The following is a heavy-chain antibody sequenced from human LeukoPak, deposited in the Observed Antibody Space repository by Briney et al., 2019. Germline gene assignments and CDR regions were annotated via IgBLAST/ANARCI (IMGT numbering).Heavy chain of an antibody. CDR3: AKDLTL. V-gene: IGHV3-66*03. J-gene: IGHJ3*01. Sequence: GGSLRLSCAASGFTVSSNYMSWVRQAPGKGLEWVSVIYSCGSTYCADSVKGRFTISRDNSRNTLYLQMFSLRAGDTAVYFCAKDLTLWGQGTVVTVSS. CDR1: GFTVSSNY. CDR2: IYSCGST. D-gene: IGHD4/OR15-4a*01.